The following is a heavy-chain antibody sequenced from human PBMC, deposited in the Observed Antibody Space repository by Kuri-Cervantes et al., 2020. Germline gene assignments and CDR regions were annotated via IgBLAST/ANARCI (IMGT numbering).Heavy chain of an antibody. CDR3: ASHLAGKTLPVPADRAAGKEEVDY. J-gene: IGHJ4*02. CDR2: IWYDGSNK. D-gene: IGHD6-13*01. V-gene: IGHV3-33*01. CDR1: GFTFSSYG. Sequence: GGSLRLSCAASGFTFSSYGMHWVRQAPGKGLEWVAVIWYDGSNKYYADSVKGRFTISRDNSKNTLYLQMNSLRAEDTAVYYCASHLAGKTLPVPADRAAGKEEVDYWGQGTLVTVSS.